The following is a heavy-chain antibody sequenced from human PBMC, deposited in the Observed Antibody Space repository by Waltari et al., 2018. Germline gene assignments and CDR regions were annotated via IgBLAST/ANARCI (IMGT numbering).Heavy chain of an antibody. CDR2: ISWNSGSI. Sequence: EVQLVESGGGLVQPGRSLRLSCAASGFTFDDYAMHWVLQAPGKGLEWVSGISWNSGSIGYADSVKGRFTISRDNAKNSLYLQMNSLRAEDTALYYCAKGLGRGIADPTFDYWGQGTLVTVSS. V-gene: IGHV3-9*01. D-gene: IGHD6-13*01. CDR1: GFTFDDYA. J-gene: IGHJ4*02. CDR3: AKGLGRGIADPTFDY.